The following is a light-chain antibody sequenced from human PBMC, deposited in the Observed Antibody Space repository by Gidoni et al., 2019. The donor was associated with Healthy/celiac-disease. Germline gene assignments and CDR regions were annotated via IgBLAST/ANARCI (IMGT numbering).Light chain of an antibody. CDR3: QQSYSTPRGLT. J-gene: IGKJ4*01. V-gene: IGKV1-39*01. Sequence: DIQMTQSPSSLSASVGVRVTITCRASQSISSYLNWYQQKPGKAPKLLIYAASSLQSGVPSRFSGSGSGTDFTLTISSLQPEDFATYYCQQSYSTPRGLTFGGGTKVEIK. CDR1: QSISSY. CDR2: AAS.